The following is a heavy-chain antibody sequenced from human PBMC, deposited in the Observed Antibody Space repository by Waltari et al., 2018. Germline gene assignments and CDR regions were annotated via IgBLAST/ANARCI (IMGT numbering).Heavy chain of an antibody. CDR1: GYTFTGYY. CDR2: INPNRGGT. V-gene: IGHV1-2*02. D-gene: IGHD4-17*01. CDR3: XREGYGXYVSCWFDP. Sequence: QVQLVQSGAEVKXPGASVKVSXKASGYTFTGYYMHWVRQAPGQGLEWMGWINPNRGGTNYAQKFQGRVTMTRVTSISTAYXELSRLRSDDTAVYYXXREGYGXYVSCWFDPWGQGTLXTVSS. J-gene: IGHJ5*02.